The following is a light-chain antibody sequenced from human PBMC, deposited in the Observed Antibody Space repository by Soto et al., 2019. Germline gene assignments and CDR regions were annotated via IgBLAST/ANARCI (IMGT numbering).Light chain of an antibody. J-gene: IGKJ1*01. CDR1: QSISIW. CDR2: KAS. V-gene: IGKV1-5*03. CDR3: QQYNSYSRT. Sequence: DIQMTQSPSTLSASVGDRDTITCRASQSISIWLAWYQQKPGKAPKVLIYKASSLESGVPSRFSGSGSGTEFTLTISSLQPDDFPTYYCQQYNSYSRTFGQGTKVEIK.